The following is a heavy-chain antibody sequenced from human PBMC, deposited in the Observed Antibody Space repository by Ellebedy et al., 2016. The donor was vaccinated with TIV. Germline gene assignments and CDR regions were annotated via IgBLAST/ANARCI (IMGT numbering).Heavy chain of an antibody. Sequence: GSLRLSXTVSGDSIRNYYWSWIRQPAGKGLEWIGHIYVSGSTNYNPSLKSRVTMSVDTSKNQFSLKLSSVTAADTAVYFCARGGFISSWHTEGYWGQGTLVTVSS. J-gene: IGHJ4*02. CDR2: IYVSGST. CDR1: GDSIRNYY. CDR3: ARGGFISSWHTEGY. V-gene: IGHV4-4*07. D-gene: IGHD6-13*01.